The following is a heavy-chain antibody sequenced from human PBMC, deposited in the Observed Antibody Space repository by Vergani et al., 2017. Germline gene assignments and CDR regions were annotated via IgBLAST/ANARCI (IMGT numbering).Heavy chain of an antibody. J-gene: IGHJ6*03. V-gene: IGHV4-30-4*08. Sequence: QVQLQESGPGLVKPSQTLSLTCTVSGGSISSGDYYWSWIRQPPGKGLEWIGYIYYSGSTYYNPSLKSRVTISVDTSKNQFSLQLSSVTAADTAVYYCARLNYYDSSGYYVLSYYYYYMDVWGKGTTVTVSS. CDR3: ARLNYYDSSGYYVLSYYYYYMDV. CDR1: GGSISSGDYY. CDR2: IYYSGST. D-gene: IGHD3-22*01.